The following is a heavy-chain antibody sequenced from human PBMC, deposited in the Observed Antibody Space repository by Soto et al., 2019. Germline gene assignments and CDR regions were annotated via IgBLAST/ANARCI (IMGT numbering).Heavy chain of an antibody. CDR2: ISAVGGST. J-gene: IGHJ2*01. Sequence: EGQLLESGGGLVQPGGSLRLSCAAPGFTFNSYAMSWVRQAPEAGLEWVSTISAVGGSTYYADSVKGRFTISRDNSKNTLYLQMNSLRADDTAVYYCAKLSTGSYWYFDLWGRGTLVTVSS. CDR3: AKLSTGSYWYFDL. V-gene: IGHV3-23*01. CDR1: GFTFNSYA. D-gene: IGHD6-19*01.